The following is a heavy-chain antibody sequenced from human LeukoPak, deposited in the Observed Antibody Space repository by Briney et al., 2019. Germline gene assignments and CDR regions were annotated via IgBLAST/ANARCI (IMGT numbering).Heavy chain of an antibody. CDR1: GFTFSSYA. CDR3: ARDLDGSGRAFDY. CDR2: ISSSSTTV. J-gene: IGHJ4*02. Sequence: GGSLRLSCAASGFTFSSYAMSWVRQAPGKGLEWVSYISSSSTTVHYADSVKGRFTISRDNAKNSLYLQMNSLRDEDTAVYYCARDLDGSGRAFDYWGQGTLVTVSS. V-gene: IGHV3-48*02. D-gene: IGHD3-10*01.